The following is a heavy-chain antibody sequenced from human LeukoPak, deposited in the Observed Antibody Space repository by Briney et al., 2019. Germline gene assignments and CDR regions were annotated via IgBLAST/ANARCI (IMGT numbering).Heavy chain of an antibody. Sequence: GGSLRLSCAASGFTFSSYSMNWVRQAPGKGLEWVSSISSSSSYIYYADSVKGRFTISRDNAKNSLYLQMNSLRAEDTAVYYCARDGKEYQLPEEYYYYMDVWGKGTTVTVSS. V-gene: IGHV3-21*01. CDR2: ISSSSSYI. CDR3: ARDGKEYQLPEEYYYYMDV. CDR1: GFTFSSYS. J-gene: IGHJ6*03. D-gene: IGHD2-2*01.